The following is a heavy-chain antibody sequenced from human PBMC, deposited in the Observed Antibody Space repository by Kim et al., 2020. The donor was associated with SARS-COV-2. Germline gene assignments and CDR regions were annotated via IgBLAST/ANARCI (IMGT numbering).Heavy chain of an antibody. D-gene: IGHD2-2*01. CDR1: GFTFSSYE. V-gene: IGHV3-48*03. J-gene: IGHJ3*02. CDR3: ARNGPGYCSSTSCYGADAFDI. Sequence: GGSLRLSCAASGFTFSSYEMNWVRQAPGKGLEWVSYISSSGSTIYYADSVKGRFTISRDNAKNSLYLQMNSLRAEDTAVYYCARNGPGYCSSTSCYGADAFDIWGQGTMVTVSS. CDR2: ISSSGSTI.